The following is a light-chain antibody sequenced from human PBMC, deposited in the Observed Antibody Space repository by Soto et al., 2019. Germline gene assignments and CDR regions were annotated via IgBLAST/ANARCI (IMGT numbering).Light chain of an antibody. CDR2: GAT. CDR1: QGISSL. V-gene: IGKV1-9*01. J-gene: IGKJ5*01. CDR3: QQFKESFT. Sequence: IRLTQSPSSLSASIGDRVSITCRASQGISSLLAWYQQKPGKAPKLLIYGATTLRSGVPSRFSGSGSGTDFTLTITSLQPEDFATYYCQQFKESFTFGQGTRLEI.